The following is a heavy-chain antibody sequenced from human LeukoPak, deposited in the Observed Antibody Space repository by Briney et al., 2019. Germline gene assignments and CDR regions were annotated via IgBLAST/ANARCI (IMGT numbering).Heavy chain of an antibody. CDR3: AREAPLDY. CDR1: AFIFGSHW. CDR2: TNGDGTRT. Sequence: AGSLRLSCAAYAFIFGSHWMHWDRQAPGKGLEWVSRTNGDGTRTNYADSVKGRFIVSRDNARNTLFLQMNSLRDEDTAVYYCAREAPLDYWGQGTLVTVSS. J-gene: IGHJ4*02. V-gene: IGHV3-74*01.